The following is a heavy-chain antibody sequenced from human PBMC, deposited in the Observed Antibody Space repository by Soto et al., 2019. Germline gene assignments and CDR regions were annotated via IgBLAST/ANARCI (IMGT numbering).Heavy chain of an antibody. V-gene: IGHV1-69*13. CDR3: ARERFDILTGYYKAGYFDY. CDR2: IIPIFGTA. J-gene: IGHJ4*02. Sequence: GASVKVSCKASGGTFSSYAISWVRQAPGQGXEWMGGIIPIFGTANYAQKFQGRVTITADESTSTAYMELSSLRSEDTAVYYCARERFDILTGYYKAGYFDYSGQGTLVTVSS. D-gene: IGHD3-9*01. CDR1: GGTFSSYA.